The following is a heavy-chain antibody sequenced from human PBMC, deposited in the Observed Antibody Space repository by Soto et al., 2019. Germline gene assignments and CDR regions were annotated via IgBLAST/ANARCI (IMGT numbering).Heavy chain of an antibody. CDR2: IKQDGSAK. D-gene: IGHD3-10*01. V-gene: IGHV3-7*05. J-gene: IGHJ4*02. CDR1: GFTFSSYY. Sequence: PGGSLRLSCAASGFTFSSYYMGWVRQAPGKGLEWVATIKQDGSAKNYDSSMKGPITARRNNDKTPLYQLKNSRRVDDAALYYCVRVLVGSISYLGQWGQGTQVTVSS. CDR3: VRVLVGSISYLGQ.